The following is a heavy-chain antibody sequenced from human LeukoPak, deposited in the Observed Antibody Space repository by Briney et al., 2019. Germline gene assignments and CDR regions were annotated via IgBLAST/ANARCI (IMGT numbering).Heavy chain of an antibody. CDR2: MNPNSGNT. CDR3: ARFGVVISDYYFDY. D-gene: IGHD3-3*01. J-gene: IGHJ4*02. V-gene: IGHV1-8*01. Sequence: GASVKVSCKASGYTFTSYDINWVRQATGQGLEWMGWMNPNSGNTGYAQKFQGRVTMTRNTSISTAYMELSSLRSEDTAVYYCARFGVVISDYYFDYWGQGTLVTVSP. CDR1: GYTFTSYD.